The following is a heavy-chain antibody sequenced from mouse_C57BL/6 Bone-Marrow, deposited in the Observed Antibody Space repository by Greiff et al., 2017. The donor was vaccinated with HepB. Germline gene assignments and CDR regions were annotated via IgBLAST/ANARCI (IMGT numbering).Heavy chain of an antibody. J-gene: IGHJ4*01. CDR2: IRNKANGYTT. Sequence: EVHLVESGGGLVQPGGSLSLSCAASGFTFTDYYMSWVRQPPGKALEWLGFIRNKANGYTTEYSASVKGRFTISRDNSQSILYLQMNALRAEDSATYFCERKDTTNDAMDYWGQGTSVTVSS. V-gene: IGHV7-3*01. D-gene: IGHD2-12*01. CDR1: GFTFTDYY. CDR3: ERKDTTNDAMDY.